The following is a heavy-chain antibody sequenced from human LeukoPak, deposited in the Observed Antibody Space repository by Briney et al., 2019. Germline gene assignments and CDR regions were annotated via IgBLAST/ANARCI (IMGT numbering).Heavy chain of an antibody. Sequence: ASVKVSCKASGYTFTSYAMNWMRQAPGQGLEWMGWINTNTGNPTYAQGFTGRFVFSLDTSVSTAYLQISSLKAEDTAVYYCARYLDDSSSWYAFDYWGQGTLVTVSS. CDR2: INTNTGNP. V-gene: IGHV7-4-1*02. J-gene: IGHJ4*02. CDR3: ARYLDDSSSWYAFDY. D-gene: IGHD6-13*01. CDR1: GYTFTSYA.